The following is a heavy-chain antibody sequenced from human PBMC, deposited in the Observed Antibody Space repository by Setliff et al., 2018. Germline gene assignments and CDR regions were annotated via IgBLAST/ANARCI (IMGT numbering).Heavy chain of an antibody. CDR2: IMPIFGTT. J-gene: IGHJ3*01. Sequence: SVKVSCKASGGTFSSYGINWVRQAPGQGLEWMGGIMPIFGTTNYAQKYQGRVAMTTDTSTNTVYMELRSLRSDDTAVYFCVREYSGGGLTWGQGTMVTVSS. CDR3: VREYSGGGLT. D-gene: IGHD1-26*01. V-gene: IGHV1-69*05. CDR1: GGTFSSYG.